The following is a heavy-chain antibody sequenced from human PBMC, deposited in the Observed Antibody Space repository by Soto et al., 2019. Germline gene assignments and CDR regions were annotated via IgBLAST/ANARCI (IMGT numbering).Heavy chain of an antibody. CDR1: GYTFTSYG. CDR3: ARDLNYGDYLIDAFDI. V-gene: IGHV1-18*01. D-gene: IGHD4-17*01. Sequence: QVQLVQSGAEVKKPGASVKVSCKASGYTFTSYGISWVRQAPGQGLEWMGWISAYNGNTNYAQKRQGRVTMTTDTSTSTAYMELRSLRSDDTAVYYCARDLNYGDYLIDAFDIWGQGTMVTVSS. J-gene: IGHJ3*02. CDR2: ISAYNGNT.